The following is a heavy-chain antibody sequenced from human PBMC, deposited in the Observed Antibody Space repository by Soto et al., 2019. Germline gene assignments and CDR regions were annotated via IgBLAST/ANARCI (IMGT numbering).Heavy chain of an antibody. CDR1: GYTFTSYY. V-gene: IGHV1-46*01. CDR2: INPWGGST. Sequence: QVQLVQSGAEVKKPGASVKVSCKTSGYTFTSYYMHWVRQAPGQGLEWMGTINPWGGSTSYAQKFQGKVTKTSDSSTNTVYIEVSNLKSEDTGVYYFSRDNPQTPSMITSACDVAFYIWGQGTMVTVSS. J-gene: IGHJ3*02. CDR3: SRDNPQTPSMITSACDVAFYI. D-gene: IGHD3-16*01.